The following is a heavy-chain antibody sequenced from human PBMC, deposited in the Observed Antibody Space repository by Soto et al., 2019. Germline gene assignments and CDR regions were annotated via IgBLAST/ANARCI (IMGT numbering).Heavy chain of an antibody. CDR1: GGTFSSYA. CDR2: IVLSSGNT. D-gene: IGHD3-10*01. Sequence: GASVKVSCKASGGTFSSYAISWVRQAPGQGLEWIGWIVLSSGNTNYAQKFQGRVTITRDMSTSTAYMELSSLRAEDTAVYYCAAGRFSYYYYGMDVWGQGTTVTVS. CDR3: AAGRFSYYYYGMDV. J-gene: IGHJ6*02. V-gene: IGHV1-58*02.